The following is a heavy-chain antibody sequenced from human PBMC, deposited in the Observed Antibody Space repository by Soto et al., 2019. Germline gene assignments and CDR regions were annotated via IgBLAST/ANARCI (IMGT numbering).Heavy chain of an antibody. CDR3: ASVPIWCGSSSCYTEGFDS. CDR1: GFVFSDYA. D-gene: IGHD2-2*01. CDR2: ISAGGSDT. Sequence: EVQLLDSGGGWVQPGGSLRLSCVASGFVFSDYAMSWVRQAPGKGLEWVSAISAGGSDTYYADSVKGRFTVSRVNSKNPLYLKMNTLRAEDTAIYYCASVPIWCGSSSCYTEGFDSWGQGTLVTVSS. V-gene: IGHV3-23*01. J-gene: IGHJ4*02.